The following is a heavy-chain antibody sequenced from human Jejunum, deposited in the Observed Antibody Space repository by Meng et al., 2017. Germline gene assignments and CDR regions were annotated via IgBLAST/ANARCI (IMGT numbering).Heavy chain of an antibody. CDR3: VRGVHDYQYSTRRYFFYFGY. V-gene: IGHV3-74*01. Sequence: SGAASGFSLTSFWMHWGRQVPGKGLVWVAGIKNDGRRTTYADSVKGRFTISRDNAKNTLYLQMNSLRAEDTAIYFCVRGVHDYQYSTRRYFFYFGYWGPGTLVTVSS. D-gene: IGHD3-16*02. CDR1: GFSLTSFW. J-gene: IGHJ4*02. CDR2: IKNDGRRT.